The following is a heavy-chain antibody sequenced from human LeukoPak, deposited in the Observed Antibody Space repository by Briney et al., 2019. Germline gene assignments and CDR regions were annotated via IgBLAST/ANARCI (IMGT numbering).Heavy chain of an antibody. Sequence: GGSLRLSCAASGFTFSSYAIHWVRQAPGKGLEWVAVISYDGSNKYYADSVKGRFTISRDNSKNTLYLQMNSLRAEDTAVYYCARDGLRYCSGGSCYQDYWGQGTLVTVSS. J-gene: IGHJ4*02. CDR1: GFTFSSYA. D-gene: IGHD2-15*01. CDR2: ISYDGSNK. CDR3: ARDGLRYCSGGSCYQDY. V-gene: IGHV3-30-3*01.